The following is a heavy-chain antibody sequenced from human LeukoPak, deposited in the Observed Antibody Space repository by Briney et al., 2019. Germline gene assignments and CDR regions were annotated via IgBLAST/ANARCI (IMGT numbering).Heavy chain of an antibody. J-gene: IGHJ4*02. CDR2: IIPIFGTA. CDR1: GGTFSRYA. V-gene: IGHV1-69*13. D-gene: IGHD3-22*01. CDR3: ARDRRQTYYYDSSRYYFDY. Sequence: SVRVSCKGSGGTFSRYAISWVRQAPGQGREWVGGIIPIFGTANYAQKFQGRVTITADESTSTAYMELSSLRSEDTAVYYCARDRRQTYYYDSSRYYFDYWGQGTLVTVSS.